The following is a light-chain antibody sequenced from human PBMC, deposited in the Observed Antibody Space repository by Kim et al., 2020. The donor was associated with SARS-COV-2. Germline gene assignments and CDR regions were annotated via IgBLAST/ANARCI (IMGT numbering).Light chain of an antibody. CDR1: RSNLGKNY. V-gene: IGLV1-51*01. J-gene: IGLJ2*01. CDR3: SAWDDSLTAVL. CDR2: DDN. Sequence: QSVLTQPPSVSAAPGRKVTISCTGSRSNLGKNYVSWYQHLPGTAPKLLIYDDNKRPSGIPARFSGSKSGTSATLAITGLQTGDEADYYCSAWDDSLTAVLFGGGTQLTVL.